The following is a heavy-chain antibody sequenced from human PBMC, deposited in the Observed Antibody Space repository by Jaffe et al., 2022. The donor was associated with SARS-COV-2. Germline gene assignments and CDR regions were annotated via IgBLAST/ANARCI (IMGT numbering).Heavy chain of an antibody. J-gene: IGHJ4*02. V-gene: IGHV3-9*01. CDR3: AKGYCSSTSCYWFDY. CDR1: GFTFDDYA. D-gene: IGHD2-2*01. Sequence: EVQLVESGGGLVQPGRSLRLSCAASGFTFDDYAMHWVRQAPGKGLEWVSGISWNSGSIGYADSVKGRFTISRDNAKNSLYLQMNSLRAEDTALYYCAKGYCSSTSCYWFDYWGQGTLVTVSS. CDR2: ISWNSGSI.